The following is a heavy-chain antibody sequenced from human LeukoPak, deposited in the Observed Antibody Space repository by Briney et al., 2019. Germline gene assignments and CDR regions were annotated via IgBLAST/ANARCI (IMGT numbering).Heavy chain of an antibody. CDR2: IYYSGST. V-gene: IGHV4-39*01. D-gene: IGHD5-18*01. CDR1: GGSISSSSYY. J-gene: IGHJ6*03. Sequence: SETLSLTCTVSGGSISSSSYYWGWIRQPPGKGLEWIGSIYYSGSTYYNPSLKSRVTISVDTSKNQFSLKLSSVTAADTAVYYCARHVTDTEGYYYMDVWGKGTTVTVSS. CDR3: ARHVTDTEGYYYMDV.